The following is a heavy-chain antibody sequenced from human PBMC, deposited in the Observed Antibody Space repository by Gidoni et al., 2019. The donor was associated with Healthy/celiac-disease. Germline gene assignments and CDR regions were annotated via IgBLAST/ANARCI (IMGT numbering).Heavy chain of an antibody. CDR2: IYSGGST. Sequence: EVQLVESGGGLVQPGGSLRLSCAAPRCTVSSNYMSWVRQAPGKGLEWVSVIYSGGSTYYADSVKGRFTISRDNSKNTLYLQMNSLRAEDTAVYYCAREKERGYGMDVWGQGTTVTVSS. CDR1: RCTVSSNY. V-gene: IGHV3-66*02. CDR3: AREKERGYGMDV. J-gene: IGHJ6*02.